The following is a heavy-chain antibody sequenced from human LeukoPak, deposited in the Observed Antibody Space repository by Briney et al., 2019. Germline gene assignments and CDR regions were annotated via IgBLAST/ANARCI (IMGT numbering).Heavy chain of an antibody. CDR3: AKAGLYCSGGSCYDWFDP. Sequence: GGSLRLSCAASGFTFSSYAMSWVRQTPGKGLEWVSAISGSGGSTYYADSVKGRFTISRDNSKNTLYLQMNSLRAEDTAVYYCAKAGLYCSGGSCYDWFDPWGQGTLVTVSS. CDR1: GFTFSSYA. V-gene: IGHV3-23*01. D-gene: IGHD2-15*01. CDR2: ISGSGGST. J-gene: IGHJ5*02.